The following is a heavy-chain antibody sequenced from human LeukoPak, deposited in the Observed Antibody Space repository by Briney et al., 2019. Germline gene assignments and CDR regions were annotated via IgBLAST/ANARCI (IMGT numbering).Heavy chain of an antibody. D-gene: IGHD3-10*01. CDR2: INHSGST. J-gene: IGHJ5*02. CDR3: ARGGFGFGELVPSDWFDP. V-gene: IGHV4-34*01. Sequence: SETLSLTCAVYGGSFSGYYWSWIRHPPGKGLEWIGEINHSGSTNYNPSLKSRVTISVDTSKNQFSLKLSSVTAADTAVYYRARGGFGFGELVPSDWFDPWGQGTLVTVSS. CDR1: GGSFSGYY.